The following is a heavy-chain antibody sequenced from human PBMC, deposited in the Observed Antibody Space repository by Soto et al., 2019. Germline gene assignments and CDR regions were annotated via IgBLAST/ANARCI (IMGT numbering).Heavy chain of an antibody. V-gene: IGHV1-69*01. CDR2: IIPLFRTP. Sequence: QVQLVQSGAEVKNPGSSVKVSCKATGGTFSHYGVNWVRQAPGQGLEWMGGIIPLFRTPKYAQKFQGRVTITADDSTRTVYMERSSVRTEDTAVYYCARDGTLYDTNSYYYIYWGHGTLVTVSS. D-gene: IGHD3-22*01. CDR3: ARDGTLYDTNSYYYIY. CDR1: GGTFSHYG. J-gene: IGHJ4*01.